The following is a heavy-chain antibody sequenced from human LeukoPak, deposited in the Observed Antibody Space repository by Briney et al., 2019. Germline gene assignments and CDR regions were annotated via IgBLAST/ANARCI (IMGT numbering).Heavy chain of an antibody. CDR1: GFTFSSYA. V-gene: IGHV3-23*01. Sequence: GGSLRLSCAASGFTFSSYAMSWVCQAPGKGLEWVSAISGSGGSTYYADSVKGRFTISRDNSKNTLYLQMNSLRAEDTAVYYCAKTRLRAGATPWFDPWGQGTLVTVSS. CDR2: ISGSGGST. J-gene: IGHJ5*02. CDR3: AKTRLRAGATPWFDP. D-gene: IGHD1-26*01.